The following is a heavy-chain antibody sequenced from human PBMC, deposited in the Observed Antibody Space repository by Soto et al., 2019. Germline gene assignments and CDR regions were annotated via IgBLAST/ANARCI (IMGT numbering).Heavy chain of an antibody. CDR1: VFTFSSYA. CDR3: AKDDDSSGWDKPLDY. J-gene: IGHJ4*02. D-gene: IGHD6-19*01. Sequence: GGSLRLSCAASVFTFSSYAMHWVRQAPGKGLEWVAVISYDGSNKYYADSVKGRFTISRDNSKNTLYLQMNSLRAEDTAVYYCAKDDDSSGWDKPLDYWGQGTLVTVSS. V-gene: IGHV3-30-3*01. CDR2: ISYDGSNK.